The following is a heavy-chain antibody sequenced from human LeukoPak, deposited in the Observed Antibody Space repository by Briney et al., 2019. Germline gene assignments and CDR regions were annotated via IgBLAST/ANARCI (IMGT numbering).Heavy chain of an antibody. V-gene: IGHV1-18*01. Sequence: GSSVKVSCKASRSRFIPYVFSWVRQAPGHGLEWMGWISAYNGNTNYAQKFQGRVTMTTDTSTSTVYMEVMSLRSDDTAVYYCARALSDDFWSGYQDHWGQGTLVTVSS. CDR1: RSRFIPYV. J-gene: IGHJ4*02. CDR2: ISAYNGNT. CDR3: ARALSDDFWSGYQDH. D-gene: IGHD3-3*01.